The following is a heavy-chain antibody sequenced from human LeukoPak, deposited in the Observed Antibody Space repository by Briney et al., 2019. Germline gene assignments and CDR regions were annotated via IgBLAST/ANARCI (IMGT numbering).Heavy chain of an antibody. CDR1: GFTFSSYA. Sequence: PGGSLRLSCAASGFTFSSYAMSWVRQAPGKGLEWVSAISGSGGSTYYADSVKGRSTISRDNSKNTLYLQMNSLRAEDTAVYYCAKGDCSSTSCYGAFDIWGKGTTVTVSS. CDR2: ISGSGGST. J-gene: IGHJ6*04. CDR3: AKGDCSSTSCYGAFDI. V-gene: IGHV3-23*01. D-gene: IGHD2-2*01.